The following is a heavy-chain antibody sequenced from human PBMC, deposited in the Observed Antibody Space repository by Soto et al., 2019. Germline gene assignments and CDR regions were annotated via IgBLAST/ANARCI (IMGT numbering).Heavy chain of an antibody. CDR1: GYTFTSYY. J-gene: IGHJ5*02. CDR3: ARDTNTVRYYDSSGYLNWFDP. D-gene: IGHD3-22*01. V-gene: IGHV1-46*03. Sequence: QVQLVQSGAEVKEPGASVKVSCKASGYTFTSYYMHWIRQAPGQRLEWMGIINPSGGSTSYAQNFQGRVTMTRDTSTSTVYMELSGLRSEDTAVYYCARDTNTVRYYDSSGYLNWFDPWGQGTLVTVSS. CDR2: INPSGGST.